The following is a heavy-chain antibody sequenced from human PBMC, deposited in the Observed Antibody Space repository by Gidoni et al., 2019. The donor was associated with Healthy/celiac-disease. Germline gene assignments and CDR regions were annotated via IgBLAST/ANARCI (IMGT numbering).Heavy chain of an antibody. CDR3: AKDASMRDPYAFHI. CDR2: ISYDGSNK. Sequence: QVQLVESGGGVVQPGRSLRLSCAAPRFTSSNFGMHWVRQAPGKGLEWMTFISYDGSNKYYADSVKGRFTISRDNSKNTLFLQMNSLRAEDTAVYYCAKDASMRDPYAFHIWGQGTMVTVSS. V-gene: IGHV3-30*18. D-gene: IGHD3-22*01. J-gene: IGHJ3*02. CDR1: RFTSSNFG.